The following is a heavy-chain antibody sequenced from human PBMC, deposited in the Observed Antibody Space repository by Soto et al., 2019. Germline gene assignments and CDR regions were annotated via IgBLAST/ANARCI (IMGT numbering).Heavy chain of an antibody. Sequence: EVQLVESGGGLVQPGGSLRLSCTTSGFTFSDHYMDWVRQAPGRGLEWVGRIRNKTKSYTTDYAASVKGRFTISRDDSKNSLHLQINSLKTEDTAVYFCVRVPLDRLTTYFDSWGQGTMVTVSS. J-gene: IGHJ4*02. CDR2: IRNKTKSYTT. V-gene: IGHV3-72*01. D-gene: IGHD3-9*01. CDR3: VRVPLDRLTTYFDS. CDR1: GFTFSDHY.